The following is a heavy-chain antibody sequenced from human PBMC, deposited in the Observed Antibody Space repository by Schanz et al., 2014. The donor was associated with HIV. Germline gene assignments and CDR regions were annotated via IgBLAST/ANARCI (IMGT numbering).Heavy chain of an antibody. J-gene: IGHJ6*02. V-gene: IGHV1-8*01. CDR1: GYTFTSYD. CDR3: ARERMATGGFDG. D-gene: IGHD2-15*01. Sequence: QVQLVQSGAEMRKPGASVKVSCKASGYTFTSYDINWVRQATGQGLEWMGWMNPNSGNTGYAQKFKGRATRTRNTTISTAYMEPSSLIFEDSAVYYVARERMATGGFDGGGQGTTVTVSS. CDR2: MNPNSGNT.